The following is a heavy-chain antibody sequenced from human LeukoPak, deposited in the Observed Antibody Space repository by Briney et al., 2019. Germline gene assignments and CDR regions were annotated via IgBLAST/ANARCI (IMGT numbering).Heavy chain of an antibody. CDR1: GFTFSSYA. Sequence: GGSLRLSYAASGFTFSSYAMHWVRQAPGKGLEWVAVISYDGSNKYYADSVKGRFTISRDNSKNTLYLQMNSLRAEDTAVYYCARDLTGSGSYYDSDYGMDVWGQGTTVTVSS. CDR3: ARDLTGSGSYYDSDYGMDV. CDR2: ISYDGSNK. V-gene: IGHV3-30-3*01. D-gene: IGHD3-10*01. J-gene: IGHJ6*02.